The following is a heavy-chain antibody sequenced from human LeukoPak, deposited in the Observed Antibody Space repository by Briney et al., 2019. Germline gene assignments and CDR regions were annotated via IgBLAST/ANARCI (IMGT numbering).Heavy chain of an antibody. CDR2: ITTTGSGK. V-gene: IGHV3-11*01. Sequence: GGSLRLSGEASGFILNDYYMSWIRQAPGKGLEWISYITTTGSGKYYADSVRGRFTISRDSSNNSLYLQINSLRAEDTAVYYCARFVAMVRGMSVWGRGTLVTVSS. J-gene: IGHJ2*01. CDR1: GFILNDYY. D-gene: IGHD3-10*01. CDR3: ARFVAMVRGMSV.